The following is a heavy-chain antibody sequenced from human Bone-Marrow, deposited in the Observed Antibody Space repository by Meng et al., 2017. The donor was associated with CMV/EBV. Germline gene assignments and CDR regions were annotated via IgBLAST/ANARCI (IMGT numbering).Heavy chain of an antibody. CDR1: GFTFSSYG. Sequence: GESLKISCAASGFTFSSYGMHWVRQTPGKGLEWVTFIQYDGSTKYYADSVRGRFTISRDNSKNTLYLQMNSLRAEDTALYYCARLTRAARHYYYYGMDVWGQGTTVTVSS. J-gene: IGHJ6*02. CDR3: ARLTRAARHYYYYGMDV. V-gene: IGHV3-30*02. CDR2: IQYDGSTK. D-gene: IGHD6-6*01.